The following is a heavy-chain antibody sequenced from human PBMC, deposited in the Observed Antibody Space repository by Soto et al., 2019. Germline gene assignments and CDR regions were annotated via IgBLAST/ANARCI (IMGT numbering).Heavy chain of an antibody. J-gene: IGHJ5*01. V-gene: IGHV3-43*01. D-gene: IGHD2-15*01. CDR2: ISWDGGSI. Sequence: EVQLVESGGGVVQPGGSLRLSCEASGFTFDDYMMHWVRQAPGQGLEWISLISWDGGSIDYADSIKGRFTVSRDNSKVSLFLDMHSLATEDTAVYYCAKEGNGGSALDSWGQGTLVSVSS. CDR3: AKEGNGGSALDS. CDR1: GFTFDDYM.